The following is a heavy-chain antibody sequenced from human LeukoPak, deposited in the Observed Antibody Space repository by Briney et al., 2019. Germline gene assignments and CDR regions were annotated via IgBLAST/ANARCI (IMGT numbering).Heavy chain of an antibody. CDR2: INNDGSTT. CDR1: GFTFSEAW. V-gene: IGHV3-74*01. D-gene: IGHD3-10*01. Sequence: GGSLRLSCAASGFTFSEAWMHWVRQAPGKGLVWVSRINNDGSTTRYADSVKGRFTISRDNAKNTLYLQMNSLRAEDRAVYYCARVSGPGMNEYFHLWGQGTLVTVSS. CDR3: ARVSGPGMNEYFHL. J-gene: IGHJ1*01.